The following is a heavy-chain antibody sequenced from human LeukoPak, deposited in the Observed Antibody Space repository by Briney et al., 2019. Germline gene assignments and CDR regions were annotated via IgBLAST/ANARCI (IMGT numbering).Heavy chain of an antibody. CDR3: ARQDSAIVYNWFDP. Sequence: SETLSLTCTVSGGSISSSSYYWGWVRQPPGKGLEWIGSIYYSGSTYYNPSLKSRVTISVDTSKNQFSLKLSSVTAADTAVYYCARQDSAIVYNWFDPWGQGTLVTVSS. J-gene: IGHJ5*02. V-gene: IGHV4-39*01. D-gene: IGHD2-2*02. CDR2: IYYSGST. CDR1: GGSISSSSYY.